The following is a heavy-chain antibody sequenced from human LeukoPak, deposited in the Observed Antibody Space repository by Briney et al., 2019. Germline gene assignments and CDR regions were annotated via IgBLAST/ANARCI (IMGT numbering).Heavy chain of an antibody. CDR1: GFSLSTSGGG. Sequence: SGPTLLKPTPTLTLTCTFSGFSLSTSGGGVGWIRQPPGKALEWLSLIYWHDDKSYSTSIKSRRTITKDTSKNQVVLTMTNMDPVDTATYYCAHRPTSYYYDSSGYYYFDYWGQGTLVTVSS. J-gene: IGHJ4*02. CDR2: IYWHDDK. CDR3: AHRPTSYYYDSSGYYYFDY. D-gene: IGHD3-22*01. V-gene: IGHV2-5*01.